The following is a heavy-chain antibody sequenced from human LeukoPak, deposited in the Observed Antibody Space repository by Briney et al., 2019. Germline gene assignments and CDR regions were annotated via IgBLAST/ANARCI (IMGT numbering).Heavy chain of an antibody. CDR3: ARGPEIVVTGTTFAAYKWFDP. Sequence: ASVKASCRTSGGTFSNFPVSWVRQAPGQGLEWMGGIMPIFGTAHYAEKFQARVTMTADESTSTVFLELRGLKSEDTAVYFCARGPEIVVTGTTFAAYKWFDPWGQGTLLTVSS. D-gene: IGHD2-15*01. V-gene: IGHV1-69*13. J-gene: IGHJ5*02. CDR2: IMPIFGTA. CDR1: GGTFSNFP.